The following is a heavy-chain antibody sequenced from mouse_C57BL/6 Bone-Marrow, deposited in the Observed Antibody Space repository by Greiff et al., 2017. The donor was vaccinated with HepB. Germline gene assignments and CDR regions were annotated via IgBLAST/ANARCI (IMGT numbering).Heavy chain of an antibody. CDR1: GFSLTSYG. J-gene: IGHJ1*03. CDR3: ARTSYYYGSSYRYFDV. Sequence: QVQLKESGPGLVQPSQSLSITCTVSGFSLTSYGVHWVRQSPGKGLEWLGVIWSGGSTDYNAAFISRLSISKDNSKSQVFFKMNRLQADDTAIYYCARTSYYYGSSYRYFDVWGTGTTVTVSS. CDR2: IWSGGST. D-gene: IGHD1-1*01. V-gene: IGHV2-2*01.